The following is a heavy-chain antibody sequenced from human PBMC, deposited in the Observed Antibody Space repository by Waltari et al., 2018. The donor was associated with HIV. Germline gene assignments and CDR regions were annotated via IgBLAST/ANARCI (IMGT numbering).Heavy chain of an antibody. CDR1: GFPLSSFW. J-gene: IGHJ5*02. V-gene: IGHV3-7*01. Sequence: EVQLVESGGGLVQPGGSLGLSCAASGFPLSSFWMSWVRQAPGKGLEWVANIKQDGSEKYYVDSVKGRFTISRDNAKNSLYLQMNSLRAEDTAVYYCAVRSPARRLNWFDPWGQGTLVTVSS. CDR2: IKQDGSEK. CDR3: AVRSPARRLNWFDP. D-gene: IGHD5-12*01.